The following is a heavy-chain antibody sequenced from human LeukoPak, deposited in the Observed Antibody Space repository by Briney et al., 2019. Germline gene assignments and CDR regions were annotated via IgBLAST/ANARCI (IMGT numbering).Heavy chain of an antibody. D-gene: IGHD2-2*01. CDR3: AKDQQYITSVYYFDN. J-gene: IGHJ4*02. V-gene: IGHV3-48*01. Sequence: GGSLRLSCAASGFTFSSYSMNWVRQAPGKGLEWVSYISSSSSTIYYADSVKGRFTIARDDSRNTLYLQLNSLRAEDTAVYYCAKDQQYITSVYYFDNWGQGTLVAVSS. CDR2: ISSSSSTI. CDR1: GFTFSSYS.